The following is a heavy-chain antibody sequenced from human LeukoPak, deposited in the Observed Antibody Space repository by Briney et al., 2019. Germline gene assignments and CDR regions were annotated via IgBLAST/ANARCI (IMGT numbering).Heavy chain of an antibody. CDR3: ATDLVSIPLVRERDAFDI. J-gene: IGHJ3*02. Sequence: SVKVSCKASGGTFSSYAISWVRQAPGQGLEWMGGIIPIFGTANYAQKFQGRVTITADESTSTAYMELSSLRSEDTAVYYCATDLVSIPLVRERDAFDIWGQGTMVTVSP. CDR1: GGTFSSYA. V-gene: IGHV1-69*01. D-gene: IGHD3-10*01. CDR2: IIPIFGTA.